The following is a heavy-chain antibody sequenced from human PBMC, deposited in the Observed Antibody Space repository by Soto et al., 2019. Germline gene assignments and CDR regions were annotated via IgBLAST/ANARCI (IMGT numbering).Heavy chain of an antibody. CDR1: GFTFSSYA. V-gene: IGHV3-30-3*01. Sequence: QVQLVESGGGVVQPGRSLRLSCAASGFTFSSYAMHWVRQAPGKGLEWVAVISYDGSNKYYADSVKGRFTISRDNSKNTLYLQMNSLRAEDTAVYYCARIEHHDAIDIWGQGTMVTVSS. CDR2: ISYDGSNK. D-gene: IGHD3-22*01. CDR3: ARIEHHDAIDI. J-gene: IGHJ3*02.